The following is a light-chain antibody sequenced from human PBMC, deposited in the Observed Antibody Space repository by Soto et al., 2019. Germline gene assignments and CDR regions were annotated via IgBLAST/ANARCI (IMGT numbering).Light chain of an antibody. CDR3: QQYGSSSYT. CDR2: ATS. J-gene: IGKJ2*01. V-gene: IGKV3-20*01. Sequence: EIALTQSPGTLSLSSGERATLSCRASQSVSSSYLAWYQQKPGQAPRLLVHATSSRATGIPDRFSGSGSGTEFTLTISRLQPEVFAVYYCQQYGSSSYTFGQWTKLEI. CDR1: QSVSSSY.